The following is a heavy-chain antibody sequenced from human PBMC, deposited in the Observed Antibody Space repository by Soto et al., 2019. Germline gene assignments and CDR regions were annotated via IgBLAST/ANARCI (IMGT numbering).Heavy chain of an antibody. CDR3: ATFQPTPYSSNWLDP. V-gene: IGHV1-2*04. Sequence: ASVKVSCKASGYPFTGYYIHWVRQAPGQGLEWMGWINPNSGGTNYAQKFQGWVTMTRDTSISTAYMELSRLRSEDTAVYYCATFQPTPYSSNWLDPWGQGTLVTLSS. D-gene: IGHD6-19*01. CDR2: INPNSGGT. J-gene: IGHJ5*02. CDR1: GYPFTGYY.